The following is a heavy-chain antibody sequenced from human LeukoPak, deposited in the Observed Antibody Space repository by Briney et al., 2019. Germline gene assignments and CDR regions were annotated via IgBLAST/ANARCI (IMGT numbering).Heavy chain of an antibody. CDR3: ARAGYSSTWYVAFDI. CDR2: ISTSSSYI. V-gene: IGHV3-21*01. J-gene: IGHJ3*02. D-gene: IGHD6-13*01. Sequence: SGGSLRLSCAASGFTFSDYNMNWVRQPPGKGLEWVSSISTSSSYIYYADSVKGRFTISRDNAKNSLYLQMNSLRAEDTAVYYCARAGYSSTWYVAFDIWGQGTMVTVSS. CDR1: GFTFSDYN.